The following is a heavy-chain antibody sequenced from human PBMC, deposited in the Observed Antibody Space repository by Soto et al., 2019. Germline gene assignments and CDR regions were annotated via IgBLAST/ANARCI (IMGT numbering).Heavy chain of an antibody. J-gene: IGHJ5*02. CDR1: GASVSRGTYY. CDR2: IYYTGST. CDR3: ARVAGFSYASTWFDI. D-gene: IGHD5-18*01. V-gene: IGHV4-61*03. Sequence: SETLCLTCTVFGASVSRGTYYWSWIRQAPGKGLEWVGHIYYTGSTNYNPSLNNLVTISVDTSKNHFSLQLTPVTAADTAVYYCARVAGFSYASTWFDIWGQGPLVTVSP.